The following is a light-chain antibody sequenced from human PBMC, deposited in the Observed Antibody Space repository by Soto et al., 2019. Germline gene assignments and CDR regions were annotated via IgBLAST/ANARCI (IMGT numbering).Light chain of an antibody. Sequence: QSALTQPASVSGSPGQSITISCTGTSSDVGGYDYVSWYQQYAGKAPKLTIYNVRNRPSGVSSRFSGSKSGNTASLTISGLQPEDEADYFCSSYTNSGTVLSGGGTKLTVL. CDR2: NVR. V-gene: IGLV2-14*01. J-gene: IGLJ2*01. CDR3: SSYTNSGTVL. CDR1: SSDVGGYDY.